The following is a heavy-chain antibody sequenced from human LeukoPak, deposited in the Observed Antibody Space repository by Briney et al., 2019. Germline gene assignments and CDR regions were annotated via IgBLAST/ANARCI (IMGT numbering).Heavy chain of an antibody. V-gene: IGHV3-74*01. CDR1: GFTFSSYW. CDR3: ASSHPREPDSSGYHY. J-gene: IGHJ4*02. CDR2: INTDGSST. Sequence: GGSLRLSCAASGFTFSSYWMHWVRQAPGKGLVWVSRINTDGSSTSYADSVKGRFTISRDNAKNTLYLQMNSLRAEDTAVYYCASSHPREPDSSGYHYWGQGTLVTVSS. D-gene: IGHD3-22*01.